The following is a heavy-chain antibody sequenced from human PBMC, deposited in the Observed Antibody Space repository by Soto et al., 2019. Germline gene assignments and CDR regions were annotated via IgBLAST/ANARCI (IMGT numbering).Heavy chain of an antibody. D-gene: IGHD2-2*01. J-gene: IGHJ4*02. CDR3: ARRTASRNFDQ. Sequence: GGSLRLSCAASGFVFSNYAMAWVRQAPGKGLEWVSTISESGTHTSYADSVKGRFTISRDNSKNTLYVQMNSLGAEDTAVYHCARRTASRNFDQWGQGTLVTVSS. CDR1: GFVFSNYA. CDR2: ISESGTHT. V-gene: IGHV3-23*01.